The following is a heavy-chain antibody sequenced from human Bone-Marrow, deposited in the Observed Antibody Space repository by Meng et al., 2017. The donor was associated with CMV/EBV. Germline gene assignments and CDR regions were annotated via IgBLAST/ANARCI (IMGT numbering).Heavy chain of an antibody. CDR3: ARGRRSGYYSSWFDP. V-gene: IGHV3-74*01. J-gene: IGHJ5*02. CDR1: GFTFSSYW. Sequence: ESLKISCAASGFTFSSYWMHWVRQAPGKGLVWVSRINSDGSSTSYADSVKGRFTISRDNAKNTLYLQMNSLRAEDTAVYYCARGRRSGYYSSWFDPWGQGTLVTVSS. CDR2: INSDGSST. D-gene: IGHD3-3*01.